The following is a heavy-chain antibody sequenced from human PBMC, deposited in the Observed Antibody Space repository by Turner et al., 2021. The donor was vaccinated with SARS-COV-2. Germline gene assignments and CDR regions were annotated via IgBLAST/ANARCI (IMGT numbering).Heavy chain of an antibody. D-gene: IGHD6-13*01. Sequence: EVQLVESGGGLVQPGGSLRLSCAASGFPVSSNYMSWVRQAPGKGLEWVSVIYRGGSTYYADSVKGRFTISRHNSKNTLYLQMNSLRAEDTAVYYCASSSGYSGSWYLKHWGQGTLVTVSS. CDR3: ASSSGYSGSWYLKH. CDR1: GFPVSSNY. CDR2: IYRGGST. V-gene: IGHV3-53*04. J-gene: IGHJ4*02.